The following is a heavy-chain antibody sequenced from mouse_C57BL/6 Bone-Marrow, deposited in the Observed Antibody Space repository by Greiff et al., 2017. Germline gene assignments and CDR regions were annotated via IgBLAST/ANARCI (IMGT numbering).Heavy chain of an antibody. J-gene: IGHJ4*01. CDR2: INPYNGGT. Sequence: VQLQQSGPVLVKPGASVKMSCKASGYTFTDYYMNWVKQSHGKSLEWIGVINPYNGGTSYNQKFKGKATLTVDKSSSTAYMELNSLTSEDSAVYYCARYRRRRDYAMDYWGQGTSVTVSS. V-gene: IGHV1-19*01. D-gene: IGHD1-2*01. CDR3: ARYRRRRDYAMDY. CDR1: GYTFTDYY.